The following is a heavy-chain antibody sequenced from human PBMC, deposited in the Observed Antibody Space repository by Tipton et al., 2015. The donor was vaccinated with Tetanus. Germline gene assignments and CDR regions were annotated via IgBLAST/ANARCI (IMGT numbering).Heavy chain of an antibody. V-gene: IGHV4-59*01. J-gene: IGHJ4*02. D-gene: IGHD4-17*01. CDR1: GGSFSGYY. Sequence: TLSLTCAVYGGSFSGYYWSWIRQPPGKGLEWIGYIYYSGSTNYNPSLKSRVTISVDTSKNQFSLKLSSVTAADTAVYYCARDRRYGDNYFDYWGQGTLVTVSS. CDR3: ARDRRYGDNYFDY. CDR2: IYYSGST.